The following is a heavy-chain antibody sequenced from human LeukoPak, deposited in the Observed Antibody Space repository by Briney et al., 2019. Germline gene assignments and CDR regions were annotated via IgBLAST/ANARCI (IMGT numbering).Heavy chain of an antibody. CDR2: ISSSGGST. V-gene: IGHV3-23*01. D-gene: IGHD4-17*01. J-gene: IGHJ4*02. Sequence: GGSLRLSCAASGFTFSSYAMSWVRQAPGKGLKWVSAISSSGGSTYYADSVKGRFTISRDNSKNTLYLQMNSLRAEDTAVYYCAKDGTVTPSFDYWGQGTLVTVSS. CDR1: GFTFSSYA. CDR3: AKDGTVTPSFDY.